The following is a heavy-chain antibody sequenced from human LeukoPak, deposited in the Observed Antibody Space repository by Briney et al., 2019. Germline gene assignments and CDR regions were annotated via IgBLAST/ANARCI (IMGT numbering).Heavy chain of an antibody. CDR2: INHSGST. D-gene: IGHD3-22*01. J-gene: IGHJ3*01. Sequence: SETLSLTCTVYGGSFSGYNWIWIRQPPGKGLEWIGEINHSGSTNYNPSLKSRVTISVDTSKNQFSLKLSSVTAADTAAYYCARGRPSGGYSYGHGLDVWGQGTMVTVSS. CDR3: ARGRPSGGYSYGHGLDV. V-gene: IGHV4-34*01. CDR1: GGSFSGYN.